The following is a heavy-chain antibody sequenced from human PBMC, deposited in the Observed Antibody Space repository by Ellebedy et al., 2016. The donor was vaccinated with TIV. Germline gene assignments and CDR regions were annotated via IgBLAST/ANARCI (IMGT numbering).Heavy chain of an antibody. J-gene: IGHJ4*02. D-gene: IGHD6-13*01. CDR2: ITWNGVSK. CDR1: GFKFNDYT. V-gene: IGHV3-20*04. CDR3: ARVDSWPPQHYFDS. Sequence: GESLKISXAASGFKFNDYTMSWVRQVPGRGLEWVCSITWNGVSKDYAESVKGRFTISRDNGKDTLYLQMNNLRVEDTAVYYCARVDSWPPQHYFDSWGQGTRVTVSS.